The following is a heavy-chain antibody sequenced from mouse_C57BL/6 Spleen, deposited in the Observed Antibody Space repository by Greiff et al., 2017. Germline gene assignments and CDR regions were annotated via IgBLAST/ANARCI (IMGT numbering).Heavy chain of an antibody. V-gene: IGHV2-5*01. CDR3: AKKGDGYGFFAY. Sequence: VQLQESGPGLVQPSQCLSITCTASGFSFTSYGVHWVRQSPGKGLEWLGVICSGGSTDYNPAFMYRLSIIKDNSKSQVFFKMNSLQADDTAIYYCAKKGDGYGFFAYWGQGTLVTVSA. CDR2: ICSGGST. J-gene: IGHJ3*01. CDR1: GFSFTSYG. D-gene: IGHD2-2*01.